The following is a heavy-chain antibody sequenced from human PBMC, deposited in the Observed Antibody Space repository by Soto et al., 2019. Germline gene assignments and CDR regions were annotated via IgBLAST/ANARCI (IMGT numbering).Heavy chain of an antibody. CDR3: VRDSGWLFDS. CDR2: IWYDGSNK. CDR1: GFTFSRYG. D-gene: IGHD6-19*01. J-gene: IGHJ4*02. V-gene: IGHV3-33*01. Sequence: QGQLVESGGGVVQPGRSLRLSCAASGFTFSRYGMHWVRQAPGKGLEWVAVIWYDGSNKYYADSVKGRFTISRDDSKNTVFLQMNRLRAEVTAVYFCVRDSGWLFDSWGQGTLVTVSS.